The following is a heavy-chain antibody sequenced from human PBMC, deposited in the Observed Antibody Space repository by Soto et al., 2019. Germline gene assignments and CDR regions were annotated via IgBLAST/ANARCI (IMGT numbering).Heavy chain of an antibody. CDR3: AKDSIDSSSWDDYYYYYYMDV. CDR1: GFTFSSYA. Sequence: PVASLRPSFSSSGFTFSSYAMSWVRQAPGKGLEWVSAISCSGGRTYYADSVKGRFTISRDNSKNTLYLQMNSLRAEDTVVYYCAKDSIDSSSWDDYYYYYYMDVWGKGT. CDR2: ISCSGGRT. V-gene: IGHV3-23*01. D-gene: IGHD6-13*01. J-gene: IGHJ6*03.